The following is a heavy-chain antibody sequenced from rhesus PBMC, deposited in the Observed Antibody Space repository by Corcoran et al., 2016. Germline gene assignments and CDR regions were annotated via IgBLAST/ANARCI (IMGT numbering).Heavy chain of an antibody. CDR3: ARVRQQYSNYYYFDY. CDR2: ISNGGGST. CDR1: GGSISSGYD. Sequence: VQLQESGPGVVKPSETLSLTCAVSGGSISSGYDWSWIRQPPGKGLEWVSRISNGGGSTWYADSVKGRFTISRENAKNTLYLQMDSLRAEDTALYYCARVRQQYSNYYYFDYWGQGVLVTVSS. J-gene: IGHJ4*01. D-gene: IGHD4-23*01. V-gene: IGHV3-59*01.